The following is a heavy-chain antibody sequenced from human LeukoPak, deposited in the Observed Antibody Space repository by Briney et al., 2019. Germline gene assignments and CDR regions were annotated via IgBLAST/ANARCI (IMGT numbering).Heavy chain of an antibody. CDR2: TYYRSKWYN. Sequence: SQTLSHTCAISGDSVSSITVAWNWIRQSPSRGLEWLGRTYYRSKWYNDYTVSVKSRITINPDTSKNQFSLQLNSVTPEDTAVYYCARGVNNAFDIWGQGTMVTVSS. V-gene: IGHV6-1*01. CDR3: ARGVNNAFDI. J-gene: IGHJ3*02. CDR1: GDSVSSITVA.